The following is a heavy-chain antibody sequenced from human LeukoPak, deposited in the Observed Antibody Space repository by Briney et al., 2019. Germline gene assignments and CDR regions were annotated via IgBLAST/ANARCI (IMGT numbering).Heavy chain of an antibody. V-gene: IGHV4-39*01. CDR2: IYYSGNT. Sequence: PSETLSLTCTVSGDSISTSNSYWGWIRQPPGKGLEWIGSIYYSGNTYYNASLKSRVTISVDTSKNQFSLKLTSVTAADTAVYYCARANRYDFWSGYYTNYYYYVDVWGKGTTVTVSS. CDR1: GDSISTSNSY. J-gene: IGHJ6*03. D-gene: IGHD3-3*01. CDR3: ARANRYDFWSGYYTNYYYYVDV.